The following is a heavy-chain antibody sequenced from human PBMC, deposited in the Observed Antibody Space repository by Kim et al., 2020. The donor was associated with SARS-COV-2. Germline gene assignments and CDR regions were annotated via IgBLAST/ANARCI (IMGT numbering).Heavy chain of an antibody. J-gene: IGHJ4*02. D-gene: IGHD4-17*01. Sequence: SYTPSLKSRVTVSVDTSKNQFSLKLSSVTAADTAVYYCARHSVEYGDLQRWGQGTLVTVSS. CDR3: ARHSVEYGDLQR. V-gene: IGHV4-39*01.